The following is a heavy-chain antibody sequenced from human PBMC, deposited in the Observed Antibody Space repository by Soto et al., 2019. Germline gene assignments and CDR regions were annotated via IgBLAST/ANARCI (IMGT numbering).Heavy chain of an antibody. CDR2: ITASDGST. D-gene: IGHD3-9*01. CDR1: GFTFSTYA. CDR3: ARLRYRKSANYMDV. Sequence: EVQLLESGGGLVQPGGSLRLSCTASGFTFSTYAMTWVRQAPGKGLEWVSTITASDGSTFYADSVKGRFTISRDNSKDTLYLQIINLRAEDTAVYYCARLRYRKSANYMDVWGKGTTVTVSS. J-gene: IGHJ6*03. V-gene: IGHV3-23*01.